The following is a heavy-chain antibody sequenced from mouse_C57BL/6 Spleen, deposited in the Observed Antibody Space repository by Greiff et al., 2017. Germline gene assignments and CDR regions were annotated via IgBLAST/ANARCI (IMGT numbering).Heavy chain of an antibody. D-gene: IGHD1-1*01. CDR2: IYPGDGDT. CDR3: ASYGSSYVDYWYFDV. J-gene: IGHJ1*03. CDR1: GYAFSSSW. V-gene: IGHV1-82*01. Sequence: QVQLQQSGPELVKPGASVKISCKASGYAFSSSWMNWVKQRPGKGLKWIGRIYPGDGDTNYNGKFKGKATLTADKSSSTAYMQLSSLTSEDSAVYFCASYGSSYVDYWYFDVWGTGTTVTVSS.